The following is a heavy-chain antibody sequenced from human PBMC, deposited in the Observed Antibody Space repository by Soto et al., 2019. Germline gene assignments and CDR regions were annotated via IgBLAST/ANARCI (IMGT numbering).Heavy chain of an antibody. V-gene: IGHV3-33*01. D-gene: IGHD4-4*01. Sequence: KAPGKGLEWVAVIWYDGSNKYYADSVKGRFTISRDNSKNTLYLQMNSLRAEDTAVYYCVRVSAVTTVSWAPTSTDAWGQRTTVSV. CDR3: VRVSAVTTVSWAPTSTDA. CDR2: IWYDGSNK. J-gene: IGHJ6*02.